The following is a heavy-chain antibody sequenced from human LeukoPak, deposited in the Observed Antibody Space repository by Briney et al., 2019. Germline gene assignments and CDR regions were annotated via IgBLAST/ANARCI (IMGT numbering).Heavy chain of an antibody. CDR3: ARDGEFDY. CDR1: GFTFSSYS. J-gene: IGHJ4*02. Sequence: PGGSLRLSCAASGFTFSSYSMNWVRQAPGKGLEWISYISSGTITMYYADSVEGRFTISRDNAKNSLYLQMNGLKADDTAMYYCARDGEFDYWGQGTLVTVSS. CDR2: ISSGTITM. V-gene: IGHV3-48*01.